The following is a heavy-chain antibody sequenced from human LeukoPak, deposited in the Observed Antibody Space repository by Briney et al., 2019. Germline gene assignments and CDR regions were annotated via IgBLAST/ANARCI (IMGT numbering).Heavy chain of an antibody. CDR1: GFTFSSYA. CDR3: AKDHDYGDYGDIAWFDP. V-gene: IGHV3-23*01. CDR2: ISGSGGST. Sequence: PGGSLRLSCAASGFTFSSYAMSWVRQTPGKGLEWVSAISGSGGSTYYADSVKGRFTISRDNSKNTLYLQMSSLRAEDTAVYYCAKDHDYGDYGDIAWFDPWGQGTLVTVSS. J-gene: IGHJ5*02. D-gene: IGHD4-17*01.